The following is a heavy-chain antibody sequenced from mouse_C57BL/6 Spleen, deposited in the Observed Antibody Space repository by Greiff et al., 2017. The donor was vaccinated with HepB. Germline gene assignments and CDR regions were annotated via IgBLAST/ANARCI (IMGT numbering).Heavy chain of an antibody. V-gene: IGHV1-55*01. CDR2: IYPGSGST. D-gene: IGHD2-4*01. Sequence: QVQLKQSGAELVKPGASVKMSCKASGYTFTSYWITWVKQRPGQGLEWIGDIYPGSGSTNYNEKFKSKATLTVDTSSSTAYMQLSSLTSEDSAVYYCARDRDDYDGNYWGQGTTLTVSS. CDR3: ARDRDDYDGNY. J-gene: IGHJ2*01. CDR1: GYTFTSYW.